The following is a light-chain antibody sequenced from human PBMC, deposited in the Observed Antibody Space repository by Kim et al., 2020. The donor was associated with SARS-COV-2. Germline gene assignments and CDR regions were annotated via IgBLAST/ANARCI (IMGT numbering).Light chain of an antibody. CDR1: KLGDKY. CDR3: QAWDSSILYV. Sequence: VAPGQTARITCSGDKLGDKYACWYQQKPGQSPVLVIYQDNKRPSGIPERFSGSNSGNTATLTISGTQAMDEADYYCQAWDSSILYVFGTGTKVTVL. V-gene: IGLV3-1*01. J-gene: IGLJ1*01. CDR2: QDN.